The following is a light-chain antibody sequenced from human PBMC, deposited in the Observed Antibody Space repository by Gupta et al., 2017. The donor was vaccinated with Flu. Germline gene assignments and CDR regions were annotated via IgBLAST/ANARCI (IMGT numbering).Light chain of an antibody. J-gene: IGKJ1*01. V-gene: IGKV1-27*01. CDR1: QGISTY. Sequence: PSSLSASVGDSVTITCRASQGISTYLAWYQQKPGKGPKLLIYAASTVKSGVPSSFSDSGSGTDFTLTISSLQPEDVATYYCQNENSAPRTFGQGTKVEIK. CDR2: AAS. CDR3: QNENSAPRT.